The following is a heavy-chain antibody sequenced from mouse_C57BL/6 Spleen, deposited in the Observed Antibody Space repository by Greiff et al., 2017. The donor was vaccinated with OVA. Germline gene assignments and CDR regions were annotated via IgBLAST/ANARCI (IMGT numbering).Heavy chain of an antibody. CDR3: ASGPREAIGPGDAMDY. Sequence: QVQLQQPGAELVKPGASVKLSCKASGYTFTSYWMHWVKQRPGRGLEWIGRIDPNSGGTKYNEKFKSKATLTVDKPSSTAYMQLSSLTSEDSAVYYCASGPREAIGPGDAMDYWGQGTSVTVSS. J-gene: IGHJ4*01. CDR1: GYTFTSYW. V-gene: IGHV1-72*01. D-gene: IGHD3-3*01. CDR2: IDPNSGGT.